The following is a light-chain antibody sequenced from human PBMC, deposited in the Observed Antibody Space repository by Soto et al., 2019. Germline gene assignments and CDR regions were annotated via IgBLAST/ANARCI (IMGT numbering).Light chain of an antibody. J-gene: IGKJ5*01. CDR1: QGISNY. CDR3: QQYNSYPLT. Sequence: DIQMTQSPSSLSASVGDRVTITCRASQGISNYLAGFQQKPGKAPKSLIYAAASWQGGVTSRISGSGSGPDFTLTISRRHTEDFATYSCQQYNSYPLTFGQGTRLEIK. CDR2: AAA. V-gene: IGKV1-16*01.